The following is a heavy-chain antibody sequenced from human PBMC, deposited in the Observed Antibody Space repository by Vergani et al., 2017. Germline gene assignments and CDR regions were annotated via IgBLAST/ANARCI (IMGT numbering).Heavy chain of an antibody. Sequence: EVQLVESGGGLVKPGGSLRLSCAASGFTFSSYSMNWVRQAPGKGLEWVSYISSSGSTIYYADSVKGRFTISRDNAKNSLYLQMNSLRAEDTAVYYCARGPFYYGSGSYPFDYWGQGTLVTVSS. V-gene: IGHV3-21*05. J-gene: IGHJ4*02. D-gene: IGHD3-10*01. CDR2: ISSSGSTI. CDR1: GFTFSSYS. CDR3: ARGPFYYGSGSYPFDY.